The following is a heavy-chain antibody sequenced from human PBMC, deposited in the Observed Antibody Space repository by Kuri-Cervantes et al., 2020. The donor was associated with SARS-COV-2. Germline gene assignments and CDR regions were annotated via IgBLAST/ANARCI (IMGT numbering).Heavy chain of an antibody. CDR1: GGSISSSSYY. J-gene: IGHJ4*02. CDR2: IYYSGST. V-gene: IGHV4-39*01. D-gene: IGHD4-23*01. CDR3: ARGSVYGGIGY. Sequence: SETRSLTCTVSGGSISSSSYYWGWIRQPPGKGLEWIGSIYYSGSTYYNPSLKSRVTISVDTSKNQFSLKLSSVTAADTAVYYCARGSVYGGIGYWGQGTLVTVSS.